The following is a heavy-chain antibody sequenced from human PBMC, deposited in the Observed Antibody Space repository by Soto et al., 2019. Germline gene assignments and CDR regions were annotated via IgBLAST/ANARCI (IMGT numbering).Heavy chain of an antibody. CDR2: TSSGSATI. D-gene: IGHD6-6*01. Sequence: EVQLVESGGGLVQPGGSLRLSCAASGFTFSSYSMNWVRQAPGKGLVGVSYTSSGSATIYYADSVKGRFTISRVHAKNSLYLPMNSLRDEDTAVYYCARDSASYSSSSGSYWYFDLWGRGTLVTVSS. CDR3: ARDSASYSSSSGSYWYFDL. CDR1: GFTFSSYS. J-gene: IGHJ2*01. V-gene: IGHV3-48*02.